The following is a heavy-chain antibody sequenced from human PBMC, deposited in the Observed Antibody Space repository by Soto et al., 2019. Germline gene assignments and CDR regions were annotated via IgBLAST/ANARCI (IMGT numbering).Heavy chain of an antibody. J-gene: IGHJ6*02. V-gene: IGHV3-21*06. CDR3: ARARSDYYAMDV. Sequence: GGSLRLSFAASGFMFPKYTMHWVRQAPGKGLEWVSSISSTGTDIDDADSVKGRFTISRDNAKNLLFLQMDSLRVEDTAVYYCARARSDYYAMDVWGQGTTVTVSS. CDR2: ISSTGTDI. CDR1: GFMFPKYT.